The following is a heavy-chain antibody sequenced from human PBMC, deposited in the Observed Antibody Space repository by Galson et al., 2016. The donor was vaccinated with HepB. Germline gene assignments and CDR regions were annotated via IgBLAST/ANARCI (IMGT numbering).Heavy chain of an antibody. J-gene: IGHJ4*02. CDR2: ISYDGSNK. V-gene: IGHV3-30*18. D-gene: IGHD6-19*01. Sequence: SLRLSCAASGFTFSTYGMHWVRQAPGKGLEWVALISYDGSNKYYADSVKGRFTISRDNSKNTLYLQMNSLRAEDTAVYYCAKDLRVLAVAAPDYWGQGTLVTVSS. CDR3: AKDLRVLAVAAPDY. CDR1: GFTFSTYG.